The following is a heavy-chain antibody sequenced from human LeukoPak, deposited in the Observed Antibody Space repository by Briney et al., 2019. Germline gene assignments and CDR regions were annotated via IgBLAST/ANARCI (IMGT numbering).Heavy chain of an antibody. J-gene: IGHJ4*02. CDR2: INSDGGGT. CDR1: GFTLNTYW. CDR3: ARGINSGWYSPGIDY. D-gene: IGHD6-19*01. V-gene: IGHV3-74*01. Sequence: GGSLRLSCEASGFTLNTYWMYWVRQAPGKGLLWVSRINSDGGGTTYADSVKGRFSISRDNAKNTLFLHMNSPRAEDTGVYYCARGINSGWYSPGIDYWGQGTLVTVYS.